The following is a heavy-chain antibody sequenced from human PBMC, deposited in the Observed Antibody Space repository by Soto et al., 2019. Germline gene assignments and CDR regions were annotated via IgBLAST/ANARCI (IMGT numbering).Heavy chain of an antibody. D-gene: IGHD3-10*01. CDR2: INHSGST. CDR1: GGSFSGYY. V-gene: IGHV4-34*01. Sequence: SETLSLTCAVYGGSFSGYYWSWIRQPPGKGLEWIGEINHSGSTNYNPSLKSRVTISVDTSKNQFSLKLSSVTAADTAVYYCARERMVRGVIISNCFDPWGQGTLVTVSS. CDR3: ARERMVRGVIISNCFDP. J-gene: IGHJ5*02.